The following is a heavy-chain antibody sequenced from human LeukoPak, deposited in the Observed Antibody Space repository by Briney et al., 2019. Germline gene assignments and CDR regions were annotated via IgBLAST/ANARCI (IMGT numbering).Heavy chain of an antibody. V-gene: IGHV3-53*01. CDR2: IYSGGST. CDR3: ASLIVGATHPHFDY. J-gene: IGHJ4*02. D-gene: IGHD1-26*01. Sequence: PGGSLRLSCAASGFTVSSNYMSWVRQAPGKGLEWVSVIYSGGSTYYADSVKGRFTISRDNSKNTLYLQMNSLRAEDTAVYYCASLIVGATHPHFDYWGQGTLVTVSS. CDR1: GFTVSSNY.